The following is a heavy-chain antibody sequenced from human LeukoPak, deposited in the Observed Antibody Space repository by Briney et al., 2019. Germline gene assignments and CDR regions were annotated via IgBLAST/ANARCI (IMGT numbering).Heavy chain of an antibody. D-gene: IGHD6-19*01. CDR3: ARDERSDTSGWHLGY. CDR2: IYHSGIT. V-gene: IGHV4-59*01. J-gene: IGHJ4*02. CDR1: GGSISTYY. Sequence: SETLSLTCTVSGGSISTYYWSWIRQPPGKGLEWIGFIYHSGITNYNPSLKSRVTISVDTSKNQFSLNLSAVTAADTAVYYCARDERSDTSGWHLGYWGQGTLVTVSS.